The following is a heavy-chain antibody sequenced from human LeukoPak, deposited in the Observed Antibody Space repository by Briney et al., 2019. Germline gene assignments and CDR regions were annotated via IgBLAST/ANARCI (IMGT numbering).Heavy chain of an antibody. D-gene: IGHD3-22*01. CDR3: ARDRVRGNYGFRGGSDSSANHGWFDP. V-gene: IGHV1-46*01. Sequence: GASVKGSCKASGYTFTSYYMHWVRQAPGQGLEWMGIINPSGGSTSYAQKFQGRVTMTRDMSTSTVYMELSSLRSEDTAVYYCARDRVRGNYGFRGGSDSSANHGWFDPWGQGTLVTVSS. CDR1: GYTFTSYY. J-gene: IGHJ5*02. CDR2: INPSGGST.